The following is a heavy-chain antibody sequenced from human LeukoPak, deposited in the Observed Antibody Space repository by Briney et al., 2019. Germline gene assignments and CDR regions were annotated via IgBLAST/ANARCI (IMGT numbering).Heavy chain of an antibody. Sequence: GGSLRLSCAASGFIFSSYAMSWVRQAPGKGLEWVSAISGSGGSAYYADSVKGRFTISRDNSKNTLYLQMNSLRAEDTAVYYCAKDTYSSGWFLKVDAFDIWGQGTMVTVSS. V-gene: IGHV3-23*01. J-gene: IGHJ3*02. CDR1: GFIFSSYA. D-gene: IGHD6-19*01. CDR2: ISGSGGSA. CDR3: AKDTYSSGWFLKVDAFDI.